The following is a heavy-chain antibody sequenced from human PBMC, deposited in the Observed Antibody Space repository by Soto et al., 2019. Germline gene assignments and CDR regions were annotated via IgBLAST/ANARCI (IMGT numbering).Heavy chain of an antibody. J-gene: IGHJ4*02. Sequence: QVPLVQSRAEVKKPGASVKVSCKASGYTLTSYGISWVRQAPGQGLEWVGWISPYNGNTNYAQKLQDRVTLTTDTSTGTAYIELTSRRPYDTGVYYCARADFDFWSGYSPFDYWGQGTLVTVSS. CDR2: ISPYNGNT. CDR3: ARADFDFWSGYSPFDY. D-gene: IGHD3-3*01. CDR1: GYTLTSYG. V-gene: IGHV1-18*01.